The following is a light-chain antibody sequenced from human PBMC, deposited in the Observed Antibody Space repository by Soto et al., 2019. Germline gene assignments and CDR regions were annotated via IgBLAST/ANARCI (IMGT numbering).Light chain of an antibody. CDR2: KAS. J-gene: IGKJ1*01. V-gene: IGKV1-5*03. Sequence: DIQMTQSPSTLSASVGDRVTVTCRASQNIGSWVAWYQQKPGKAPNLLIYKASTLESGVPSRFSGTGSGTEFTLTISSLQPDDFATYYCQQYSPYSARTFGQGINVEVK. CDR1: QNIGSW. CDR3: QQYSPYSART.